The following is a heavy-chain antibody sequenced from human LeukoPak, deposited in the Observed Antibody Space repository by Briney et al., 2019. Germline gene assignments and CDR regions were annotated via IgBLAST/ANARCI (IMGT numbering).Heavy chain of an antibody. D-gene: IGHD3-22*01. J-gene: IGHJ4*02. CDR1: GVTLSDYA. Sequence: GGSLRLSCEASGVTLSDYAMHWARQAPGKGLEWVAVISRDGSEKNYADSVKGRFTISRDNSKNTLYLQMNSLRAEDTAVYYCARTGETYYYDSSGYSFWGQGTLVTVSS. CDR3: ARTGETYYYDSSGYSF. V-gene: IGHV3-30*03. CDR2: ISRDGSEK.